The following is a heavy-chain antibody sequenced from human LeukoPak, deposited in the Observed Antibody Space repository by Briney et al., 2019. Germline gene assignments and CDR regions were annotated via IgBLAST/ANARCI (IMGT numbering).Heavy chain of an antibody. J-gene: IGHJ4*02. CDR3: ARARYRSSTSCFTPFDY. CDR1: GFTFSDYY. D-gene: IGHD2-2*02. V-gene: IGHV3-11*01. CDR2: ISSSGSTI. Sequence: GGSLRLSCAASGFTFSDYYMSWIRQAPGKGLEWVSYISSSGSTIYYADSVKGRFTISRDNAKNSLYLQMNSLRAEDTAVYYCARARYRSSTSCFTPFDYWGQGTLVTVSS.